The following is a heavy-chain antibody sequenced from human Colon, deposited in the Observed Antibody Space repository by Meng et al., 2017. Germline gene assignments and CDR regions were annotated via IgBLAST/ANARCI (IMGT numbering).Heavy chain of an antibody. Sequence: QGQLQEWGAGLLKPSETLSLTCAVYGGSFSGYYWSWIRQPPGKGLEWIGEINHSGSTNYNPSLKSRVTISVDTSKNQFSLKLSSVTAVDTAVYYCARERLSSGWYGGRWFDPWGQGTLVTVSS. V-gene: IGHV4-34*01. D-gene: IGHD6-19*01. J-gene: IGHJ5*02. CDR1: GGSFSGYY. CDR2: INHSGST. CDR3: ARERLSSGWYGGRWFDP.